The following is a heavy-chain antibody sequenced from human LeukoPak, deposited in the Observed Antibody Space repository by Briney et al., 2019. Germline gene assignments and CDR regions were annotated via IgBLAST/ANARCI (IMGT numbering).Heavy chain of an antibody. Sequence: GGALRLSCPASGFTFSNFGMHWVRQAPRKGREWVGVISYDGKNEYYTHSVKGRFTISRDNAKNTLDQQMNSLRAEDTAVYYCAKQMAVDYFDYWGQGTLVTVSS. D-gene: IGHD5-24*01. V-gene: IGHV3-30*18. J-gene: IGHJ4*02. CDR1: GFTFSNFG. CDR3: AKQMAVDYFDY. CDR2: ISYDGKNE.